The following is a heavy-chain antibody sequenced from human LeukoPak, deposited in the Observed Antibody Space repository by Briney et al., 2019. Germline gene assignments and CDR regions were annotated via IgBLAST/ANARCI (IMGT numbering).Heavy chain of an antibody. D-gene: IGHD2-2*01. V-gene: IGHV3-30*01. Sequence: GGSLRLSCAASGFTFSSYAMPWVRQAPGKGLEWVAVISYDGSNKYYADSVKGRFTISRDNSKNTLYLQMNSLRAEDTAVYYCARVNIVVVPAAMYLDYWGQGTLVTVSS. J-gene: IGHJ4*02. CDR3: ARVNIVVVPAAMYLDY. CDR2: ISYDGSNK. CDR1: GFTFSSYA.